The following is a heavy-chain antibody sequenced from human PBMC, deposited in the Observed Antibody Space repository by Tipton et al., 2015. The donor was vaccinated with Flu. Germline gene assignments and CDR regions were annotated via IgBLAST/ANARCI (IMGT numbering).Heavy chain of an antibody. V-gene: IGHV1-8*01. Sequence: VQLVQSGAEVRKPGASVRVSCKASGYTFTSYDVNWVRLATGQGLEWMGWMNPNSGYAGYAQKFQGRVTMTRNTSISTAYLELTSLRSDDTAIYYCATDAGSLDYWGQGTVVTVSS. J-gene: IGHJ4*02. CDR1: GYTFTSYD. CDR2: MNPNSGYA. D-gene: IGHD1-26*01. CDR3: ATDAGSLDY.